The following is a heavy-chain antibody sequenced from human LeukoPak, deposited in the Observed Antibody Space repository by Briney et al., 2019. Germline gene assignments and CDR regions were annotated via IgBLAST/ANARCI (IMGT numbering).Heavy chain of an antibody. V-gene: IGHV3-21*01. CDR1: GFTFSSFA. J-gene: IGHJ4*02. CDR2: ISRSSTYI. Sequence: PGGSLRLPCAASGFTFSSFAMSWVRQAPGKGLEWVSAISRSSTYIYYADSLKGRFTISRDNAKNSLYLQMNSLRVEDMALYYCVRDGVDSGLYFDNWGQGTLVTVSS. D-gene: IGHD3-22*01. CDR3: VRDGVDSGLYFDN.